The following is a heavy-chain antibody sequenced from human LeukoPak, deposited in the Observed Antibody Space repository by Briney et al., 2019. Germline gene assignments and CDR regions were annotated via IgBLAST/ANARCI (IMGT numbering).Heavy chain of an antibody. Sequence: GGSLRLPCAASGFTFSHCWMSWVRQAPGKGLEWVANIKQDGSEKNYVDSVKGRFTISRDNAKNSLYLQMNSLRAEDTAVYYCARPPPRRDGSGWNYFDYWGQGTLVTVSS. CDR1: GFTFSHCW. V-gene: IGHV3-7*04. CDR3: ARPPPRRDGSGWNYFDY. J-gene: IGHJ4*02. D-gene: IGHD6-19*01. CDR2: IKQDGSEK.